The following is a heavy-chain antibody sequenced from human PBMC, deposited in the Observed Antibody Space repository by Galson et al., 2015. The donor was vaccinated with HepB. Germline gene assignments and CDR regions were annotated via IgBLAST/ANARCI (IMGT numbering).Heavy chain of an antibody. Sequence: SLRLSCAASGFTFSSYSMNWVRQAPGKGLEWVSYISSSSSTIYYADSVKGRFTISRDNAKNSLYLQMNSLRDEDTAVYYCARGPRGNYYYYGMDVWGQGTTVTVSS. D-gene: IGHD3-10*01. V-gene: IGHV3-48*02. J-gene: IGHJ6*02. CDR2: ISSSSSTI. CDR1: GFTFSSYS. CDR3: ARGPRGNYYYYGMDV.